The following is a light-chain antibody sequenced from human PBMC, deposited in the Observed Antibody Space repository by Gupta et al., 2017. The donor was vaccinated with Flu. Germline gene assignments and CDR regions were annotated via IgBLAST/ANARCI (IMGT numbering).Light chain of an antibody. CDR1: SSDVGGYDY. Sequence: HSALTQPASVSGSPGPTVTLPCTRPSSDVGGYDYVSWYQQYPGKAPKLIIYDVSHRPSGVSNRFSGSKSGSTSSLTISGLQAEDEADYYCKSFASSIAYVFGAGTKVTVL. V-gene: IGLV2-14*03. J-gene: IGLJ1*01. CDR2: DVS. CDR3: KSFASSIAYV.